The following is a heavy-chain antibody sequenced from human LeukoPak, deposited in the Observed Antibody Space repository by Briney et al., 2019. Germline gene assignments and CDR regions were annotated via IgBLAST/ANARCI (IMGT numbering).Heavy chain of an antibody. CDR1: GGSISSYY. D-gene: IGHD6-19*01. CDR3: ARHSSGWFDFDY. CDR2: IYYSGST. V-gene: IGHV4-59*08. J-gene: IGHJ4*02. Sequence: SETLSLPCTVSGGSISSYYWSWIRQPPGKGLEGIGYIYYSGSTNYNPSLKSRVTISVDTSKNQFSLKLSSVTAADTAVYYCARHSSGWFDFDYWGQGTLVTVSS.